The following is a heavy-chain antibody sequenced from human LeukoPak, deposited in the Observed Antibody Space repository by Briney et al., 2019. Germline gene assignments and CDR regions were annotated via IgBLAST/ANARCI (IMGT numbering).Heavy chain of an antibody. CDR1: GGSFSGYY. J-gene: IGHJ3*02. CDR2: INHSGST. CDR3: AAYYYDSSGYYGDAFDI. V-gene: IGHV4-34*01. Sequence: PSETLSLTCAVYGGSFSGYYWSWIRQPPGKGLEWIGEINHSGSTNYNPSLKSRVTMSVDTSKNQFSLKLSSVTAADTAVYYCAAYYYDSSGYYGDAFDIWGQGTMVTVSS. D-gene: IGHD3-22*01.